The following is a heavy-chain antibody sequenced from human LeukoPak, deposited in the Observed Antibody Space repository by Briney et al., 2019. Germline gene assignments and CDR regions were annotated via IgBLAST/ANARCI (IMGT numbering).Heavy chain of an antibody. Sequence: PSETLSLTCTVSGGSISSYYWSWIRQPPGKGLEWSGYIYYSGGTNYNPSLKSRVTISVDTSKNQFSLKLSSVTAADTAVYYCARAVAVAGDFDYWGQGTLVTVSS. J-gene: IGHJ4*02. V-gene: IGHV4-59*01. D-gene: IGHD6-19*01. CDR3: ARAVAVAGDFDY. CDR1: GGSISSYY. CDR2: IYYSGGT.